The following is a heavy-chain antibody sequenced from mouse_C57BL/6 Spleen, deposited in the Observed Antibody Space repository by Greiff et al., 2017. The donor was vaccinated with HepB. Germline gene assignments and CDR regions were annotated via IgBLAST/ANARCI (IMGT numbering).Heavy chain of an antibody. J-gene: IGHJ3*01. CDR3: ARCPITPLAY. V-gene: IGHV1-7*01. CDR2: INPSSGYT. Sequence: QVQLQQSGAELAKPGASVKLSCKASGYTFTSYWMHWVKQRPGQGLEWIGYINPSSGYTKYNQKFEDKATLTADKSASTAYLQLSSQTYEDAAVYYCARCPITPLAYWGQGTLVTVSA. CDR1: GYTFTSYW. D-gene: IGHD1-3*01.